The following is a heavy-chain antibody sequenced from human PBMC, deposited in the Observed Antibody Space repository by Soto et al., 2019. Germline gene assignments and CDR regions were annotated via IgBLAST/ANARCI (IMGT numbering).Heavy chain of an antibody. CDR1: GGTFSTYA. CDR2: IIPMFGTA. D-gene: IGHD5-18*01. V-gene: IGHV1-69*12. CDR3: ASGIQLWLRRRNNGYSG. J-gene: IGHJ4*02. Sequence: QVQLVQSGAEVKKPESSVKVSCKAPGGTFSTYAISWVRQAPGQGLEWMGGIIPMFGTANYAQRFQDRVTNTADESTNTVYMELSSRRSEDTAVYFCASGIQLWLRRRNNGYSGWDQGTLVTVSP.